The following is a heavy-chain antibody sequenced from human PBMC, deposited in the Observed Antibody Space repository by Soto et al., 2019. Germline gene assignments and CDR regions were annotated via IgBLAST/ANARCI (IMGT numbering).Heavy chain of an antibody. J-gene: IGHJ5*02. Sequence: EMQLLESGGGLVHPGGSLRLSCAASGFNFSTYAMSWVRLAPGKGLEWVSATSGSGSSTYYADSVKGRFSISRDHSKNTVYVQMECLRAEDMGIYYCARAPWYIVLLPAATNWFAPWGQGTLVTVSS. CDR3: ARAPWYIVLLPAATNWFAP. D-gene: IGHD2-2*01. CDR1: GFNFSTYA. V-gene: IGHV3-23*01. CDR2: TSGSGSST.